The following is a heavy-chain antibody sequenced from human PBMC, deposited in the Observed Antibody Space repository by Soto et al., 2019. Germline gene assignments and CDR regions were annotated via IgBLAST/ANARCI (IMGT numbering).Heavy chain of an antibody. Sequence: PSETLSLTCAVYGGSFSGYYWSWIRQPPGKGLEWIGEINHSGSTNYNPSLKSRVTISVDTSKNQFSLKLSSVTAADTAVYYCARGPSRIAAAGTTPSSGWFDPWGQGTLVTVSS. CDR1: GGSFSGYY. V-gene: IGHV4-34*01. D-gene: IGHD6-13*01. CDR3: ARGPSRIAAAGTTPSSGWFDP. J-gene: IGHJ5*02. CDR2: INHSGST.